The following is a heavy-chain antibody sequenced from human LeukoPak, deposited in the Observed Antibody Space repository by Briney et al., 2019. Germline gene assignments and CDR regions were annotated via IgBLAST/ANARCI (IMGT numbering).Heavy chain of an antibody. CDR2: ISWNSGSI. D-gene: IGHD3-10*01. CDR3: AKSRFGELLSHFDP. CDR1: GFTFDDYA. Sequence: SGGSLRLSCAASGFTFDDYAMHWVRQAPGKGLEWVSGISWNSGSIVYADSVKGRFTISRDNAKNSLYLQMNSLRAEDTALYYCAKSRFGELLSHFDPWGQGTLVTVSS. V-gene: IGHV3-9*01. J-gene: IGHJ5*02.